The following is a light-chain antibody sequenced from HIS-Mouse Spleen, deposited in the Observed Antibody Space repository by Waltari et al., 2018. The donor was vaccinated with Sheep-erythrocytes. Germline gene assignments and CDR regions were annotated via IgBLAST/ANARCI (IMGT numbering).Light chain of an antibody. Sequence: DIVMTQSPDSLAVSLGERATINCKSSQSVLYSPNNKNYLAWYKQKPGQPPKLPIYWASTRESGVPDRFSGSGSGTDFTLTISSLQAEDVAVYYCQQYYSTPLTFGGGTKVEIK. CDR3: QQYYSTPLT. J-gene: IGKJ4*01. CDR2: WAS. CDR1: QSVLYSPNNKNY. V-gene: IGKV4-1*01.